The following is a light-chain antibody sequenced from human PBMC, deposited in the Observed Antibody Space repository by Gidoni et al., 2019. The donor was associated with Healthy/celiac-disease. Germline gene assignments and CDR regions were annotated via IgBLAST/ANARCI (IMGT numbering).Light chain of an antibody. CDR3: QQSYSTPYT. CDR2: AAS. V-gene: IGKV1-39*01. CDR1: HSISNY. J-gene: IGKJ3*01. Sequence: DIQMTQSPSSLSASVGDRVTITCRASHSISNYLNWYQHKPGKAPKLLNYAASSLQSGVPSRFSGSGSGTDFTLTISSLQPEDFATFYCQQSYSTPYTFGPGTKVDIK.